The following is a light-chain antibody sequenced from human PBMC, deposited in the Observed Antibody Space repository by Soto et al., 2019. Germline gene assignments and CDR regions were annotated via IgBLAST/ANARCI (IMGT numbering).Light chain of an antibody. CDR3: QQYGSSGT. V-gene: IGKV3-20*01. CDR1: QSVSNNY. CDR2: GAS. J-gene: IGKJ1*01. Sequence: EIVLTHSLGTFSLSPGETATLSCRASQSVSNNYLAWYQQKPGQAPRLLIYGASNRATGIPDRFSGSGSGTDFTLTISRLEPEDFAVYYCQQYGSSGTFGQGTKVDI.